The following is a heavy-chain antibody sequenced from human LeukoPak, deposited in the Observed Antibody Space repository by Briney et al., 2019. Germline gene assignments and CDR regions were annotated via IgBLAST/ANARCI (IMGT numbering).Heavy chain of an antibody. D-gene: IGHD1-1*01. CDR2: LYYSGGT. V-gene: IGHV4-39*07. J-gene: IGHJ4*02. CDR1: GGSISSNGYY. Sequence: SETLSLTCTVSGGSISSNGYYWAWFRQPPGKGLEWIGSLYYSGGTYYNQSLKSRVTISIDTSKNQFSLKLRSVTAADTAVYYCARDGNALWGQGTLVTVSS. CDR3: ARDGNAL.